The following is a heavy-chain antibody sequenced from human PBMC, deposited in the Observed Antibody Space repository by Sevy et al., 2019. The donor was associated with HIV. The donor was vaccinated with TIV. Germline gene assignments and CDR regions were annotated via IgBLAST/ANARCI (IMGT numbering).Heavy chain of an antibody. CDR1: GFTFSDYN. V-gene: IGHV3-21*01. Sequence: GGSLRLSCAASGFTFSDYNMNWVRQAPGKGLEWVSFISSGSGFIYYADSVKGRFTISRDNAKNSLFLQMNSLRADDTAVYFCARDKTILEGRYGMDVWGRGTTVTVSS. CDR2: ISSGSGFI. CDR3: ARDKTILEGRYGMDV. J-gene: IGHJ6*02. D-gene: IGHD3-3*01.